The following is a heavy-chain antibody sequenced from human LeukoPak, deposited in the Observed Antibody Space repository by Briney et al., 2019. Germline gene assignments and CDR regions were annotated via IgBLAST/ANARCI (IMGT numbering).Heavy chain of an antibody. CDR3: ARARSPPRYFDWLLAAFDP. CDR1: GFTVSSNY. CDR2: ISYDGSNK. V-gene: IGHV3-30*03. J-gene: IGHJ5*02. D-gene: IGHD3-9*01. Sequence: GGSLRLSCAASGFTVSSNYMSWVRQAPGKGLEWVAVISYDGSNKYYADSVKGRFTISRDNSKNTLYLQMNSLRAEDTAVYYCARARSPPRYFDWLLAAFDPWGQGTLVTVSS.